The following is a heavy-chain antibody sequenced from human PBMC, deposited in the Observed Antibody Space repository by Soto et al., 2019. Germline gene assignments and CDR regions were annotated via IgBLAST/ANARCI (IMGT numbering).Heavy chain of an antibody. Sequence: VGSLRLSCAASGFTFSSYGMHWVRQAPGRGLEWVAVISYDGSNKYYADSVKGRFTISRDNSKNTLYLQMNSLRAEDTAVYYCALSAGSPWGQGTLVTVS. D-gene: IGHD2-15*01. V-gene: IGHV3-30*03. CDR2: ISYDGSNK. CDR1: GFTFSSYG. CDR3: ALSAGSP. J-gene: IGHJ5*02.